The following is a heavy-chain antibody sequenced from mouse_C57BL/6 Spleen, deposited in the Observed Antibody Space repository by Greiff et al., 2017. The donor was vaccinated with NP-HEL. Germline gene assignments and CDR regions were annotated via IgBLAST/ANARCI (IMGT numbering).Heavy chain of an antibody. CDR3: ARRGYGNYGDY. D-gene: IGHD2-1*01. Sequence: QVQLQQPGAELVRPGTSVKLSCKASGYTFTSYWMHWVKQRPGQGLEWIGVIDPSDSYTNYNQKFKGKATLTVDTSSSTAYMQLSSLTSEDSAVYYCARRGYGNYGDYWGQGTTLTVSS. V-gene: IGHV1-59*01. J-gene: IGHJ2*01. CDR2: IDPSDSYT. CDR1: GYTFTSYW.